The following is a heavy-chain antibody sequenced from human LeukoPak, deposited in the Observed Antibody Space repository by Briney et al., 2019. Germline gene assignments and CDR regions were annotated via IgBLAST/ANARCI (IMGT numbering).Heavy chain of an antibody. V-gene: IGHV3-23*01. J-gene: IGHJ4*02. D-gene: IGHD6-13*01. Sequence: GASLRLSCSASGFTFSSYAMSWVRQAPGKGLEWVSHISAIGSSTYYADSVKGRFTISRDNSKNTLYLQMNSLRAEDTAVYYCARVRGSSWYLDYWGQGTLVTVSS. CDR3: ARVRGSSWYLDY. CDR2: ISAIGSST. CDR1: GFTFSSYA.